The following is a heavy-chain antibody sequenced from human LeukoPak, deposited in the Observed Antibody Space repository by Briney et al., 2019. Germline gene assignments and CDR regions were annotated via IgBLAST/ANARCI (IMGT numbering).Heavy chain of an antibody. Sequence: PSETLSLTCSVSGGSMNGGLYYWGWIRQSPGKGLEWIGSAFNSGSTSYNPSLKSRVTISVDTSKNEFSLKLSSVTAADTAVYYCAXXATTVNHVYKYFDYWGQGTLVTVSS. V-gene: IGHV4-39*01. J-gene: IGHJ4*02. D-gene: IGHD4-17*01. CDR3: AXXATTVNHVYKYFDY. CDR2: AFNSGST. CDR1: GGSMNGGLYY.